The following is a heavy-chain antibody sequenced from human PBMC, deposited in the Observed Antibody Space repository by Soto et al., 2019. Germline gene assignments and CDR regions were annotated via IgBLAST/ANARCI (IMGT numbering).Heavy chain of an antibody. J-gene: IGHJ4*02. CDR2: ISSNGGST. CDR1: GFTFSSYA. Sequence: GGSLRLSCSASGFTFSSYAMHWVRQAPGKGLEYVSAISSNGGSTYYADSVKGRFTISRDNSKNTLYLQMSSLRAEDTAVYYCVKEGRRITMVRGGLDYWGQGTLVTVSS. D-gene: IGHD3-10*01. V-gene: IGHV3-64D*08. CDR3: VKEGRRITMVRGGLDY.